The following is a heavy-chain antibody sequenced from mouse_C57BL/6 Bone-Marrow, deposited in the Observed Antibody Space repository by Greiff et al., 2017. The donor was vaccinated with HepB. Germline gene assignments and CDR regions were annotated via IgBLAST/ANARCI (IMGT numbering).Heavy chain of an antibody. D-gene: IGHD2-3*01. CDR3: ARDDGYYWYFDV. Sequence: DVKLVESGGGLVKPGGSPKLSCAASGFTFSSYAMSWVRQTPEKRLEWVATISDGGSYTYYPDNVKGRFTISRDNAKNNLYLQMSHLKSEDTAMYYCARDDGYYWYFDVWGTGTTVTVSS. CDR2: ISDGGSYT. CDR1: GFTFSSYA. V-gene: IGHV5-4*01. J-gene: IGHJ1*03.